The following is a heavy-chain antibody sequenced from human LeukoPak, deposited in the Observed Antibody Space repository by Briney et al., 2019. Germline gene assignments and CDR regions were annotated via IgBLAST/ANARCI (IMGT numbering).Heavy chain of an antibody. CDR1: EFTVSSNY. Sequence: GGSLRLSCAASEFTVSSNYMSWVRQAPGKGLEWVSTIYSGGGTYYADSVKGRFTISRDNAKNSLYLQMNSLRAEDTAVYYCARDNWGTPDGIDGFDLWGQGTVVTVS. CDR2: IYSGGGT. D-gene: IGHD7-27*01. CDR3: ARDNWGTPDGIDGFDL. J-gene: IGHJ3*01. V-gene: IGHV3-53*01.